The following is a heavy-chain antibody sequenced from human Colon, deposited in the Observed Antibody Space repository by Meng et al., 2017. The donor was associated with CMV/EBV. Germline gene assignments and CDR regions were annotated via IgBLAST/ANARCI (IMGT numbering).Heavy chain of an antibody. CDR2: ISNTGNKI. CDR1: GFTFS. D-gene: IGHD2/OR15-2a*01. V-gene: IGHV3-48*03. J-gene: IGHJ4*02. CDR3: ARGSEVRLTTFNMDYFDY. Sequence: GESLKISCSASGFTFSMFSTYEMNWVRQAPGKGLEWIAYISNTGNKIVYADSVEGRFSISRDDAKNAVILQMNSLRVEDTAVYYCARGSEVRLTTFNMDYFDYWGQGELVTVSS.